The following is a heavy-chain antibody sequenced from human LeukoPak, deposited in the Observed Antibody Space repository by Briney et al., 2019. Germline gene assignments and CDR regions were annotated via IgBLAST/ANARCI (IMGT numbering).Heavy chain of an antibody. V-gene: IGHV3-15*01. CDR1: GFTFSNAW. Sequence: PGGSLRLSCAASGFTFSNAWMTWVRQAPGKGLEWVGRIKSKTDGGTRDYAAPVKGRFTISRDDSKKTLYLQMNSLKTEDTAVYYCSTSSRPILMTDYWGQGILVTVSS. CDR2: IKSKTDGGTR. CDR3: STSSRPILMTDY. D-gene: IGHD2-21*01. J-gene: IGHJ4*02.